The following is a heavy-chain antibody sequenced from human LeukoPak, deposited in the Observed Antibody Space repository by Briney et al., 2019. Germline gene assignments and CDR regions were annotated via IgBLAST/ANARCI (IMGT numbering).Heavy chain of an antibody. CDR1: GYTFTGYY. CDR3: ARAPANKYDSRLPEDY. Sequence: AASVKVSCKASGYTFTGYYIHWVRQAPGQGLEWMGIINPSDGTTSYAQKFQGRVTTTRDTSTSTVYMEVRSLRSEDTAVYYCARAPANKYDSRLPEDYWGQGTLVTVSS. D-gene: IGHD3-22*01. V-gene: IGHV1-46*01. CDR2: INPSDGTT. J-gene: IGHJ4*02.